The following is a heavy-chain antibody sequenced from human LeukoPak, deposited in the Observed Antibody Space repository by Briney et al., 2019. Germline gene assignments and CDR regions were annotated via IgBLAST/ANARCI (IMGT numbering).Heavy chain of an antibody. CDR3: ARGRSYGFDFDS. Sequence: SETLSLTCDVPGVSIKTCCYYWPWIRQPPGKGLEWIGYKYYSGSTRYHSSLRSRLTISLDSSKNQFSLRLTSVTAADTAVYYCARGRSYGFDFDSWGPGTLVIVSS. CDR2: KYYSGST. V-gene: IGHV4-61*01. CDR1: GVSIKTCCYY. J-gene: IGHJ4*02. D-gene: IGHD5-18*01.